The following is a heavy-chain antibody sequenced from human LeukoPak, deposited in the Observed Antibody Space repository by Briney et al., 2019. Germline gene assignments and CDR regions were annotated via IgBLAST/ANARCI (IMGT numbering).Heavy chain of an antibody. D-gene: IGHD2-15*01. CDR3: ANDRRDIVVVVAATPRSWFDP. J-gene: IGHJ5*02. Sequence: SVKVSCKASGGTFSSYAISWVRQAPGQGLEWMGRIIPILGIANYAQKFQGRVTITADKSTSTAYMELSSLRSEDTAVYYCANDRRDIVVVVAATPRSWFDPWGQGTLVTVSS. V-gene: IGHV1-69*04. CDR2: IIPILGIA. CDR1: GGTFSSYA.